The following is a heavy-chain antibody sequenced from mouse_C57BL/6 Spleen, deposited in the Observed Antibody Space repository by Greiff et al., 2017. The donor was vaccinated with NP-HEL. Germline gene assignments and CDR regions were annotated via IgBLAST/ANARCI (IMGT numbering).Heavy chain of an antibody. CDR3: ARYAHSYAMCY. CDR1: GYAFSSSW. D-gene: IGHD6-5*01. CDR2: IYPGDGDT. V-gene: IGHV1-82*01. J-gene: IGHJ4*01. Sequence: VQLQQSGPELVKPGASVKISCKASGYAFSSSWMNWVKQRPGKGLEWIGRIYPGDGDTNYNGKFKGKATLTADNSSSTAYMQLISLTSEDSAVYFCARYAHSYAMCYWGQGTSVTVSS.